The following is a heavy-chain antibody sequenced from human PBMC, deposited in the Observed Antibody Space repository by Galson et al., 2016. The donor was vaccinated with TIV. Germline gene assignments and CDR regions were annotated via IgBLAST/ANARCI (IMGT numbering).Heavy chain of an antibody. J-gene: IGHJ1*01. CDR3: VRDRLGWH. CDR2: IDTDGTTT. D-gene: IGHD3-16*01. CDR1: GISVNNDW. V-gene: IGHV3-74*01. Sequence: SLRLSCAASGISVNNDWMHWVRQSPEKGLVWVARIDTDGTTTYYADSAKGRFSSSRDNAKNTVYLQMNNLIADDTAVYYCVRDRLGWHWGQGTLVTVSS.